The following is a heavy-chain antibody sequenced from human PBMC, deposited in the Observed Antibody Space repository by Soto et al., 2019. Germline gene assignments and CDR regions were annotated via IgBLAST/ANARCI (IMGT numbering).Heavy chain of an antibody. CDR3: AKGPLQWLVLNY. V-gene: IGHV3-30-3*01. J-gene: IGHJ4*02. CDR2: ISYDGSNK. D-gene: IGHD6-19*01. Sequence: QVQLVESGGGVVQPGRSLRLSCAASGFTFSSYAMHWVRQAPGKGLEWVAVISYDGSNKYYADSVKGRFTISRDNSKNTLYLQMNSLRAEDTAVYYCAKGPLQWLVLNYWGQGTLVTVSS. CDR1: GFTFSSYA.